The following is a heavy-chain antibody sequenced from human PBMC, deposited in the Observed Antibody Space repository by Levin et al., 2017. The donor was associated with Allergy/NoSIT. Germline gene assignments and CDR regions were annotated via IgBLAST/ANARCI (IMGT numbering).Heavy chain of an antibody. CDR1: GFTFSNAW. CDR2: IKSKTDGGTT. V-gene: IGHV3-15*07. CDR3: TTAGRSIAAPLLCDY. D-gene: IGHD6-6*01. J-gene: IGHJ4*02. Sequence: PGGSLRLSCAASGFTFSNAWMNWVRQAPGKGLEWVGRIKSKTDGGTTDYAAPVKGRFTISRDDSKNTLYLQMNSLKTEDTAVYYCTTAGRSIAAPLLCDYWGQGTLVTVSS.